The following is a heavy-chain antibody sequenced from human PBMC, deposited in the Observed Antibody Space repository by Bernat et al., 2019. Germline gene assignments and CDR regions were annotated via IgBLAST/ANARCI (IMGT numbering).Heavy chain of an antibody. CDR1: EFTFSNYW. V-gene: IGHV3-74*01. J-gene: IGHJ4*02. CDR3: VVCYTSSYALDH. Sequence: EVVLVESGGGLVQPGGSLRLSCAASEFTFSNYWMHWVHQAPGKGLVWVSRINAEGTIKNYADSVRGRFTVSRDNAKNTMHLEMNSLRADDTAVYYCVVCYTSSYALDHWGQGTLVTVSS. CDR2: INAEGTIK. D-gene: IGHD2-15*01.